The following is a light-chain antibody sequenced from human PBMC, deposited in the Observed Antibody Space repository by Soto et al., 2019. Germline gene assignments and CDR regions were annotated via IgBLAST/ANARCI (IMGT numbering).Light chain of an antibody. V-gene: IGLV1-47*01. J-gene: IGLJ2*01. CDR2: RND. CDR1: SSNIGRNY. CDR3: AAWDDSLSGVV. Sequence: QSVLTQLPSASGTPGQRVTISCSGSSSNIGRNYVYWYQQLPGTAPKLLIYRNDQRPSGVPDPSSGSKSGTSASLAISGLRSEDEADYHCAAWDDSLSGVVFGGGTKVTVL.